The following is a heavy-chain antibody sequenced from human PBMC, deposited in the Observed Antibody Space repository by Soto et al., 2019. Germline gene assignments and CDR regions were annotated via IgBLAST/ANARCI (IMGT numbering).Heavy chain of an antibody. CDR3: ASTGYDRYSGYDY. J-gene: IGHJ4*02. Sequence: SETLSLTCTVSGCSISSYYWSWIRQPPGKGLEWIGYIYYTGSTNYNPSLKSRVTISLDTSKNQFSLKLSSVTAADTAVYYCASTGYDRYSGYDYWGQGTLVTVSS. CDR2: IYYTGST. D-gene: IGHD5-12*01. CDR1: GCSISSYY. V-gene: IGHV4-59*01.